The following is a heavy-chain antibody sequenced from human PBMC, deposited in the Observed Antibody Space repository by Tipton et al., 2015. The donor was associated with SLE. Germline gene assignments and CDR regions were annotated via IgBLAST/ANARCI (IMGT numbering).Heavy chain of an antibody. V-gene: IGHV3-21*01. D-gene: IGHD3-22*01. CDR3: ARDNQWELLLLDY. CDR1: GFNLSNYN. Sequence: SLRLSCAASGFNLSNYNMNWVRQAPGKGLEWLSSISSSSSYINYAGSLKGRFTISRDNAKNSLYLQMNSLRAEDTAVYYCARDNQWELLLLDYWGQGTLVTVSS. CDR2: ISSSSSYI. J-gene: IGHJ4*02.